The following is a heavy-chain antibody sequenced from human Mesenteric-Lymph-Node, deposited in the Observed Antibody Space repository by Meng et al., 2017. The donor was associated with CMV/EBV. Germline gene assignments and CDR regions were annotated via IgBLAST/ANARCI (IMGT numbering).Heavy chain of an antibody. V-gene: IGHV3-11*04. Sequence: GESLKISCAASGFTFSDYHMSWIRQAPGKGLEWVSDINIPGSITYYADSVKGRFTISRDNAKNSLYLQMNSLRAEDTAVYYCARAGFLEWLSTNDYWGQGTLVTVSS. J-gene: IGHJ4*02. D-gene: IGHD3-3*01. CDR1: GFTFSDYH. CDR3: ARAGFLEWLSTNDY. CDR2: INIPGSIT.